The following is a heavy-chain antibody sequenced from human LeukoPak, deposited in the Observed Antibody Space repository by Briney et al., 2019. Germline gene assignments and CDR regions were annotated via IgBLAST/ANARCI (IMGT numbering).Heavy chain of an antibody. V-gene: IGHV1-2*02. J-gene: IGHJ5*02. CDR2: INPNSGGT. D-gene: IGHD3-10*01. CDR3: ARDLLYASGRDTNWFDP. CDR1: GYTFTSYY. Sequence: ASVKVSCKASGYTFTSYYMHWVRQAPGQGLEWMGWINPNSGGTNYAQKFQGRVTMTRDTFISTAYMELSRLRSDNTAVFYCARDLLYASGRDTNWFDPWGQGTLVTVSS.